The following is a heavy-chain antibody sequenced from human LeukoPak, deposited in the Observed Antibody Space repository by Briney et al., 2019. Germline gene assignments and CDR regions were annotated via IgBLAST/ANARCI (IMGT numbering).Heavy chain of an antibody. CDR2: ISSNGGST. CDR3: AREWSGVGASFDY. V-gene: IGHV3-64*01. Sequence: PGRSLRLSCAASGFTFSSYAMHWVRQAPGKGLEYVSAISSNGGSTYYANSVKGRFTISRDNSKNTLYLQMGSLRAEDMAVYYCAREWSGVGASFDYWGQGTLVTVSS. CDR1: GFTFSSYA. J-gene: IGHJ4*02. D-gene: IGHD1-26*01.